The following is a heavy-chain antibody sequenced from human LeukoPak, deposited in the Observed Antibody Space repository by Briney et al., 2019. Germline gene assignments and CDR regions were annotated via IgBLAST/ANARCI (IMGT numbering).Heavy chain of an antibody. CDR1: GLTFSSYE. D-gene: IGHD3-10*02. CDR2: FSSCCSTI. J-gene: IGHJ6*04. Sequence: GGSQRLFCAASGLTFSSYEMNWVPRATGEGLEGVTYFSSCCSTIYYADSVKGRFTISRDNAKNSPYLQMNSLRAEDTAVYYCAELGITMIGGVWGKGTTVTISS. V-gene: IGHV3-48*03. CDR3: AELGITMIGGV.